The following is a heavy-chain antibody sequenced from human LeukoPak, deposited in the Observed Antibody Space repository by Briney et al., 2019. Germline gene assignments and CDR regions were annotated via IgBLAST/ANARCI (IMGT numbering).Heavy chain of an antibody. D-gene: IGHD3-10*01. CDR3: AKDLVVGYGSGSYSSYYYGMDV. CDR1: GFTFSSYG. J-gene: IGHJ6*02. V-gene: IGHV3-30*18. Sequence: PGRSLRLSCAASGFTFSSYGMHWVRQAPGKGLEWVGVISYDGSNKYYADSVKGRFTISRDNSKNTLYLQMNSLRAEDTAVYYCAKDLVVGYGSGSYSSYYYGMDVWGQGTTVTVSS. CDR2: ISYDGSNK.